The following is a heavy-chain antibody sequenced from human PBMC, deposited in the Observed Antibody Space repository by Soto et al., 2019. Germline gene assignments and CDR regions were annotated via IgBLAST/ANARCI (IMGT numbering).Heavy chain of an antibody. CDR1: GGSISSSSYY. CDR2: IYYSGST. J-gene: IGHJ3*02. Sequence: SETLSLTCTVSGGSISSSSYYWGWIRQPPGKGLEWIGSIYYSGSTYYNPSLKSRVTISVDTSKNQFSLKLSSVTAADTAVYYCARPDGVITIEEVDYAFDIWGQGTMVTVSS. V-gene: IGHV4-39*01. D-gene: IGHD3-3*01. CDR3: ARPDGVITIEEVDYAFDI.